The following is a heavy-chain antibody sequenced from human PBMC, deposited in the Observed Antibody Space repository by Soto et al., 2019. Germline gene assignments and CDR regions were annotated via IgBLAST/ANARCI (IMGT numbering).Heavy chain of an antibody. CDR1: GGSISSSSYY. D-gene: IGHD2-21*01. Sequence: PSETLSLTCTVSGGSISSSSYYWGWIRQPPGKGLEWIGSIYYAGTTTYNPSLKSRVAISLETSKSQFSLTLTSVTPSDTAVYFCARLGAYYQSLDPWGQGTLVTVSS. CDR3: ARLGAYYQSLDP. J-gene: IGHJ5*02. CDR2: IYYAGTT. V-gene: IGHV4-39*07.